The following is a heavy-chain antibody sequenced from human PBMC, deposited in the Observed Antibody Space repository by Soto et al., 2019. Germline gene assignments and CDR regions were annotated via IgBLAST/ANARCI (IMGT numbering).Heavy chain of an antibody. J-gene: IGHJ3*02. CDR1: GYTFTSYD. CDR3: ARAYSSGWYSAFEI. V-gene: IGHV1-8*01. CDR2: MNPNSGNT. D-gene: IGHD6-19*01. Sequence: GASVKVSCKASGYTFTSYDINWVRQATGQGLEWMGWMNPNSGNTGYAQKFQGRVTMTRNTSISTAYMELSSLRSEDTAVYYCARAYSSGWYSAFEIWGQGTMVTVSS.